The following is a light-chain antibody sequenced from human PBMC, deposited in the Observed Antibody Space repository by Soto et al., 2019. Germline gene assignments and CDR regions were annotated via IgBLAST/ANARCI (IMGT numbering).Light chain of an antibody. V-gene: IGKV1-39*01. Sequence: DIQMTQSPSSLSASVGDRVTITCRASQSISTFLKWYQQKPGKAPKLLIYATSTLQSGVPSRFTGSGSWTDFALTISSLQPEDFGTYYCQQSYTAPRTFGQGTKV. J-gene: IGKJ1*01. CDR3: QQSYTAPRT. CDR1: QSISTF. CDR2: ATS.